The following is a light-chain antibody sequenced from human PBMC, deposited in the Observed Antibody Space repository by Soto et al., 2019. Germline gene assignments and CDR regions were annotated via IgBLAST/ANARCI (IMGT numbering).Light chain of an antibody. Sequence: QSVLTQPRSVSGSPGQSVTISCTATGSEVGDSSHVSWYQLHPGKAPKLMIYEVNNRPSGVPDRFSGSKSGSTASLTISGLQAEDEAEYYCCLSPGSLTWLFGGGTKLTVL. CDR3: CLSPGSLTWL. CDR1: GSEVGDSSH. CDR2: EVN. J-gene: IGLJ3*02. V-gene: IGLV2-11*01.